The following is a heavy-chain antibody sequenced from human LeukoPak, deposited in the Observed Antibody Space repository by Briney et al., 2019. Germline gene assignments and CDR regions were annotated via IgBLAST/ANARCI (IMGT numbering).Heavy chain of an antibody. D-gene: IGHD3-16*01. V-gene: IGHV3-7*03. CDR3: ASGGHLDY. CDR1: AITFRRFW. CDR2: INQDGSEN. J-gene: IGHJ4*02. Sequence: GGSLRLSCAVSAITFRRFWMSWVRQTPGKGLRWVANINQDGSENHNVDSVKGRFTTSRHNAENSLYLQMNSLRAEDTAVYYCASGGHLDYWGQGALVTVAS.